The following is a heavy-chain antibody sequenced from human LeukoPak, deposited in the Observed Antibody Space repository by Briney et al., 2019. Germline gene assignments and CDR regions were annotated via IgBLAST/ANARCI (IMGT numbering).Heavy chain of an antibody. Sequence: GGSLRLSCAASGFTFSTYVMNWVRQAPGKGLEWVSTISDSGGSTYYADSVKGRFTISRDNSKSTLYLQMNSLRAEDTAVYYCGRYYVMDVWGQGTSVSVSS. CDR2: ISDSGGST. CDR3: GRYYVMDV. J-gene: IGHJ6*02. V-gene: IGHV3-23*01. CDR1: GFTFSTYV.